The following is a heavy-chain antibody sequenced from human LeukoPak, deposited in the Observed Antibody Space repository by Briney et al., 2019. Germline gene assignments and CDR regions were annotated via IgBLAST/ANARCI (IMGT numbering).Heavy chain of an antibody. CDR1: GFTFDDFG. D-gene: IGHD1-1*01. CDR2: INWKGGST. Sequence: GGSLRLSCAASGFTFDDFGMTWVRQPPGKGLEWVSGINWKGGSTDYADSVKGRFTISRDNAKKSLYLQMNSLRAEDTALYDCVRGNGNYYFDYWGQGTLVTVSS. CDR3: VRGNGNYYFDY. J-gene: IGHJ4*02. V-gene: IGHV3-20*01.